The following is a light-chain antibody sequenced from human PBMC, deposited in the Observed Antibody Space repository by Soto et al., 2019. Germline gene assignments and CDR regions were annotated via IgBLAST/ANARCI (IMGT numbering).Light chain of an antibody. V-gene: IGKV1-5*01. J-gene: IGKJ1*01. Sequence: DIQMTQSPSTLSASVGDSVTITCRASQSISSWLAWYQQKPGKAPKLLIYDASSLERGVPSRLSGSGSGTECTLTISSLQPDDFATYYCQQYNSYWTFGQGTKVEIK. CDR2: DAS. CDR3: QQYNSYWT. CDR1: QSISSW.